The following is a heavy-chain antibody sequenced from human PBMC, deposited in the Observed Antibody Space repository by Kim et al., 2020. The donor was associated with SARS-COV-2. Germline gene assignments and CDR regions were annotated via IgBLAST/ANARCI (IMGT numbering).Heavy chain of an antibody. D-gene: IGHD2-15*01. V-gene: IGHV4-34*01. Sequence: SETLSLTCAVYGGSFSGYYWSWIRQPPGKGLEWIGEINHSGSTNYNPSLKSRVTISVDTSKNQFSLKLSSVTAADTAVYYCARGPFREVCSGGSCLIYYYYGMDVWGQGTTVTVSS. CDR1: GGSFSGYY. CDR3: ARGPFREVCSGGSCLIYYYYGMDV. CDR2: INHSGST. J-gene: IGHJ6*02.